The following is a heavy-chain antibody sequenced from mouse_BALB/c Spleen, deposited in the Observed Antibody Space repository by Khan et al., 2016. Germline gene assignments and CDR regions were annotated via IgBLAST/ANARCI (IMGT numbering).Heavy chain of an antibody. V-gene: IGHV1-15*01. J-gene: IGHJ4*01. CDR3: ASRRHYDCYYVEMVY. D-gene: IGHD2-3*01. CDR1: GYTFTDYE. Sequence: QVRLQQSGAELVRPGASVKLSCKALGYTFTDYEMHWVKQTPVHGLEWIGVIHPGSGGTAYNQSFKGKATLTADKSYSTAYMDLSSLTSEDSAVYYCASRRHYDCYYVEMVYWGQGSSVTVSS. CDR2: IHPGSGGT.